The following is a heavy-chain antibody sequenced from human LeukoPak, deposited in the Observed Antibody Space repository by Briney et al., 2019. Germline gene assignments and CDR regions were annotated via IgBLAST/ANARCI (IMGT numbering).Heavy chain of an antibody. J-gene: IGHJ5*02. D-gene: IGHD2-2*02. Sequence: ASAKVSCKASGYTFTSYGISWVRQAPGQGLEWMGWISAYNGNTNYAQKLQGRVTMTTDTSTSTAYMELRSLRSDDTAVYYCAGTSPYRNWFDPWGQGTLVTVSS. CDR3: AGTSPYRNWFDP. CDR1: GYTFTSYG. V-gene: IGHV1-18*01. CDR2: ISAYNGNT.